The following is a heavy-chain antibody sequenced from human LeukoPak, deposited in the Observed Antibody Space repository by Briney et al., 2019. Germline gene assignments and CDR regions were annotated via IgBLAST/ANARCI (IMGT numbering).Heavy chain of an antibody. D-gene: IGHD3-16*01. CDR1: GFTLSIYC. J-gene: IGHJ4*02. CDR3: ARVLFTLRDRALDY. CDR2: INSEGSST. Sequence: TGGSLRLSCAASGFTLSIYCMHWVRHAPGKGLVWVSRINSEGSSTSYADSVKGRFTLSRDNAKNTLYLRMQSLRAEDTAVYYCARVLFTLRDRALDYWGQGTLVTVSS. V-gene: IGHV3-74*01.